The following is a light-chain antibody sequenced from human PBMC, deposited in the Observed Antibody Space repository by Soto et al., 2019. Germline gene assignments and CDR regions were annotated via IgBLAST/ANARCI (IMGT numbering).Light chain of an antibody. CDR2: AAS. J-gene: IGKJ1*01. CDR1: LTTSIY. CDR3: QQSYGAPPT. V-gene: IGKV1-39*01. Sequence: DIQLTQSPSSLSASLGDRVSITCRASLTTSIYLNWYQQKPGKAPRLLIYAASNLQSGVPSRFSGSGSGTDFTLTISNLQPEDFATYYCQQSYGAPPTFGQGTKVDNK.